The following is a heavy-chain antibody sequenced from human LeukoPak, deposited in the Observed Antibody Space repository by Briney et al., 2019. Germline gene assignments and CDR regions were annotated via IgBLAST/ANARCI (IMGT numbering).Heavy chain of an antibody. J-gene: IGHJ3*02. CDR1: GFTFSSYS. D-gene: IGHD1-1*01. Sequence: GGSLRLSCAASGFTFSSYSMNWVRQAPGKGLEWVANIKQDGSQKSYVDSVKGRFTISRDNANNLLYLQMNSLRAEDTAVYYCARGGQPYAFDIWGQGTMVTISS. CDR3: ARGGQPYAFDI. CDR2: IKQDGSQK. V-gene: IGHV3-7*01.